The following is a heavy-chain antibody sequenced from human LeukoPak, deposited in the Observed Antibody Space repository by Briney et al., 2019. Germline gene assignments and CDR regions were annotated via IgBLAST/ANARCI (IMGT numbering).Heavy chain of an antibody. Sequence: SETLSLTCAVYGGSFSGYYWSWIRQPPGKGLEWIGEINHSGSTNYNPSLKSRVTISVDTSKNQFSLKLSSVTAADTAVYYCARVKSGSGFDYWGQGTLVTVSS. D-gene: IGHD3-10*01. CDR1: GGSFSGYY. CDR2: INHSGST. J-gene: IGHJ4*02. V-gene: IGHV4-34*01. CDR3: ARVKSGSGFDY.